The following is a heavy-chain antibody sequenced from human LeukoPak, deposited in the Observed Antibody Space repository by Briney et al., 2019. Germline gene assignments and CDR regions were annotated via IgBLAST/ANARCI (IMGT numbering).Heavy chain of an antibody. V-gene: IGHV4-34*01. CDR3: ARKVRGRYSYDSSGYLYCGAFDI. CDR2: INHSGST. CDR1: GGSFSGFY. Sequence: SETLSLTCAVYGGSFSGFYWSWIRQPPGKGLEWIGEINHSGSTNYNPSLKSRVTISVDTSKNQFSLKLSSVTAADTAVYYCARKVRGRYSYDSSGYLYCGAFDIWGQGTMVTVSS. J-gene: IGHJ3*02. D-gene: IGHD3-22*01.